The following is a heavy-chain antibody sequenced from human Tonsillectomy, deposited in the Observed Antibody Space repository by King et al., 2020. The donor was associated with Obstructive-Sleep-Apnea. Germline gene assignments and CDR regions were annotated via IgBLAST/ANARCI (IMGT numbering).Heavy chain of an antibody. Sequence: VQLVESGGGLVQPGGSLRLSCAASGFTVSSNYMSWVRQAPGKGLEWVANIKEDGSEKYCVDSVKGRFTISRDNAKNSLYLQMNSLRAEDTAVYYCAREIVIAVAGTGSAFDIWGQGTMVTVSS. D-gene: IGHD6-19*01. CDR3: AREIVIAVAGTGSAFDI. V-gene: IGHV3-7*01. CDR1: GFTVSSNY. CDR2: IKEDGSEK. J-gene: IGHJ3*02.